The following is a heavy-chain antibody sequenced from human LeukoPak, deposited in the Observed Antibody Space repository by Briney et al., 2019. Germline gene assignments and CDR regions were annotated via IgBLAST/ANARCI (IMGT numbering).Heavy chain of an antibody. CDR3: ARHRYSSGWSNFDY. Sequence: SVKVSCKASWVTFSSYAISWVRQAPGQGLEWMGGIIPFFGTANYAQKLPGRVTITADKSTSTAYMELSSLRSEDTAVYYCARHRYSSGWSNFDYWGQGTLVTVSS. D-gene: IGHD6-19*01. V-gene: IGHV1-69*06. J-gene: IGHJ4*02. CDR1: WVTFSSYA. CDR2: IIPFFGTA.